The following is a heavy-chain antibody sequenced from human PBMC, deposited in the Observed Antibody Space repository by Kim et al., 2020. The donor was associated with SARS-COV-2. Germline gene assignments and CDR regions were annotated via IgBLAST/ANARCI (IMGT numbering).Heavy chain of an antibody. D-gene: IGHD2-2*01. J-gene: IGHJ6*02. V-gene: IGHV1-2*04. CDR3: ALGGNIVVVPAAIQTAWDYYGMDV. Sequence: ASVKVSCKASGYTFTGYYMHWVRQAPGQGLEWMGWINPNSGGTNYAQKFQGWVTMTRDTSISTAYMELSRLRSDDTAVYYCALGGNIVVVPAAIQTAWDYYGMDVWGQGTTVTVSS. CDR1: GYTFTGYY. CDR2: INPNSGGT.